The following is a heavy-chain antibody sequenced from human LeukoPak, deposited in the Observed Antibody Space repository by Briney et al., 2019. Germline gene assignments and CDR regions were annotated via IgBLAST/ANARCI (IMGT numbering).Heavy chain of an antibody. CDR2: IATDVSYI. V-gene: IGHV3-21*01. CDR3: ARKMKTGDRVGTFDI. Sequence: GGTLSLSCAASGVTISSHNMNWVRQPPRKGLEWVSSIATDVSYISYADSVQGRYNISRDNAKNSLYLQMNSLTAEDTAVYYCARKMKTGDRVGTFDIWGQGTMVTVSS. CDR1: GVTISSHN. D-gene: IGHD1-1*01. J-gene: IGHJ3*02.